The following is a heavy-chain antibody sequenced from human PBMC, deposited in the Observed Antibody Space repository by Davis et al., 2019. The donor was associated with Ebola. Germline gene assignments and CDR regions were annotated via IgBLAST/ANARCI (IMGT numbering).Heavy chain of an antibody. CDR2: FDPEDGET. J-gene: IGHJ6*02. V-gene: IGHV1-24*01. CDR1: GYTFTGYY. Sequence: ASVKVSCKASGYTFTGYYMHWVRQAPGKGLEWMGGFDPEDGETIYAQKFQGRVTMTEDTSTDTAYMELSSLRSEDTAVYYCATFQGGVPAASTTYYYGMDVWGQGTTVTVSS. CDR3: ATFQGGVPAASTTYYYGMDV. D-gene: IGHD2-2*01.